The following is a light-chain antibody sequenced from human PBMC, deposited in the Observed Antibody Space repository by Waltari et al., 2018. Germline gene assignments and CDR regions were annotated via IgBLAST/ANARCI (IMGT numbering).Light chain of an antibody. CDR1: QSIASN. J-gene: IGKJ5*01. CDR3: QQYNVWPPIT. CDR2: DAS. Sequence: EILMTQSPATLSVSPGERATISCRASQSIASNLAWYQQRPDQPPRLLIFDASTRAAGFPARFSGSVSVTEFTLTIRTLQSEDSAVYYCQQYNVWPPITFGQGTRLEIK. V-gene: IGKV3-15*01.